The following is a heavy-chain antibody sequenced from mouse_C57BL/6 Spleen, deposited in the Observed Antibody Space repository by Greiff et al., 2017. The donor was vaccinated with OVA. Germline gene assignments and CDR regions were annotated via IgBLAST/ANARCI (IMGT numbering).Heavy chain of an antibody. CDR3: ARLTYYSNPLYAVDY. D-gene: IGHD2-5*01. J-gene: IGHJ4*01. Sequence: QVQLQQSGPELVKPGASVKLSCKASGYTFTSYDINWVKQRPGQGLEWIGWIYPRDGSTTYNEKFKGKATLTVDTSSSTAYMELHSLTSEDSSVYFCARLTYYSNPLYAVDYWGQGTSVTVSS. CDR1: GYTFTSYD. V-gene: IGHV1-85*01. CDR2: IYPRDGST.